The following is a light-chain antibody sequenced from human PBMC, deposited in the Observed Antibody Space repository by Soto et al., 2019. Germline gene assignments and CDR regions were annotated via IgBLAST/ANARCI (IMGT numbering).Light chain of an antibody. J-gene: IGKJ3*01. V-gene: IGKV3-20*01. CDR2: GAS. Sequence: EIVLTQSPGTLSLSPGERATLSCRASQSVSSSYLAWYQQKPGQAPRLVIYGASSRATGIPDRFSGSGSGTDXXXXXXXXXPEDFAVYYCQQYGSSPPFTFGPGTKVDIK. CDR3: QQYGSSPPFT. CDR1: QSVSSSY.